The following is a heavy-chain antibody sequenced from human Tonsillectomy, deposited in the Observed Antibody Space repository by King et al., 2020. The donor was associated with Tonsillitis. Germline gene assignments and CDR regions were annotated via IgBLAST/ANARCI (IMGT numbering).Heavy chain of an antibody. CDR2: IKQDGSEK. CDR1: GFTFSSYW. J-gene: IGHJ5*02. Sequence: VQLVESGGGLVQPGGSLRLSCAASGFTFSSYWMSWVRQAPGKGLEWVANIKQDGSEKYYVDSVKGRFTISRDNAKNSLYLQMNSLRAEDTAVYYCARAPAAAGPLRFDPWGQGTLVTVSS. CDR3: ARAPAAAGPLRFDP. D-gene: IGHD6-13*01. V-gene: IGHV3-7*01.